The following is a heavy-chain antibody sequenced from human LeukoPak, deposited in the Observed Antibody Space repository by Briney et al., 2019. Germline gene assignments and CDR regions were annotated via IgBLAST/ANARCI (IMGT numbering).Heavy chain of an antibody. CDR3: AKDGNDGSSDYHFDY. J-gene: IGHJ4*02. CDR2: ISAYNGNT. V-gene: IGHV1-18*01. Sequence: ASVKVSCKASGYTFTSYGISWVRQAPGQGLEWMGWISAYNGNTNYAQKLQGRVTMTTDTSTSTAYMELSSLRSEDTAVYYCAKDGNDGSSDYHFDYWGQGTLVTVSS. CDR1: GYTFTSYG. D-gene: IGHD3-22*01.